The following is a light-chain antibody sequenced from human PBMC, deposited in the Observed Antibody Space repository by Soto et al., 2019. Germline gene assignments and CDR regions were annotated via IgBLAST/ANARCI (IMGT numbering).Light chain of an antibody. CDR3: QQSYSTPYT. CDR1: QSISTY. J-gene: IGKJ2*01. Sequence: DIQMTQSPSSLSVSVGDRVTITCRASQSISTYLNWYQQKPGKAPKLLIYDSSRLESGVPSRFSGSGSGTDFTLTISSLQPEDSAAYYCQQSYSTPYTFGQGTKVDIK. V-gene: IGKV1-39*01. CDR2: DSS.